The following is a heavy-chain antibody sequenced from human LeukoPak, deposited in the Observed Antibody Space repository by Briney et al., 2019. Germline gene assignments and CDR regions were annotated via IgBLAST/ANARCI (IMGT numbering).Heavy chain of an antibody. Sequence: GASVKVSCKASGYTFTSYDVNWVRQAAGQGLEWMGWMNPNSGNTGYAQKFQGRVTMTRNTSISTAYMELSSLRSEDTAVYYCARGRRGGWLQLAYYYGMDVWGQGTTVTVSS. V-gene: IGHV1-8*01. CDR3: ARGRRGGWLQLAYYYGMDV. CDR1: GYTFTSYD. D-gene: IGHD5-24*01. J-gene: IGHJ6*02. CDR2: MNPNSGNT.